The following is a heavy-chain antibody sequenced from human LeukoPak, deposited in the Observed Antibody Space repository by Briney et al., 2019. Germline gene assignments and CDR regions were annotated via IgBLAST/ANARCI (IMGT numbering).Heavy chain of an antibody. V-gene: IGHV4-59*08. CDR1: GGSISSYY. D-gene: IGHD5-24*01. J-gene: IGHJ4*02. Sequence: SETLSLTCTVSGGSISSYYWSWIRQPPGKGLEWIGYIYYSGSTNYNPSLKSRVTISVDTSKNQFSLRLKSVTAADTAVYYCVRHRASYFDYWGQGTLVLVSS. CDR3: VRHRASYFDY. CDR2: IYYSGST.